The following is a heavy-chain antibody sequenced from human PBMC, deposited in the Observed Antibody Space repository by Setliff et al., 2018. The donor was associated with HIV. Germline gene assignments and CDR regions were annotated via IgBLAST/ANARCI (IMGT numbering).Heavy chain of an antibody. J-gene: IGHJ4*02. CDR3: ARQVGNKVLFDS. CDR1: GDSISSYY. CDR2: IYYSGST. V-gene: IGHV4-59*01. Sequence: SETLSLTCTVSGDSISSYYWSWIRQPPGKGLEWIGCIYYSGSTNYNPSLKSRVTISVDTSKNQLSLKLSSVTAADTAVYYCARQVGNKVLFDSWGQGTLVTVSS. D-gene: IGHD7-27*01.